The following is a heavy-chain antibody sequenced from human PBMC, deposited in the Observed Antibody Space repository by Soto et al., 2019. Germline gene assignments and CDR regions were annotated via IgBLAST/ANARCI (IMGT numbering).Heavy chain of an antibody. D-gene: IGHD2-2*01. CDR1: GFTFSSYG. CDR3: AREPLGYCSSTSCYGQSSPDY. J-gene: IGHJ4*02. V-gene: IGHV3-33*01. Sequence: GGSLRLSCAASGFTFSSYGMHWVRQAPGKGLEWVAVIWYDGSNKYYADSVKGRFTISRDNSKNTLYLQMNSLRAEDTAVYYCAREPLGYCSSTSCYGQSSPDYWGQGTLVTVSS. CDR2: IWYDGSNK.